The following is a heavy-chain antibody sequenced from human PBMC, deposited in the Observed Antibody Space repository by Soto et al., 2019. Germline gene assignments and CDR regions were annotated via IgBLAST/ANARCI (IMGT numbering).Heavy chain of an antibody. D-gene: IGHD6-19*01. CDR2: LSYDGSNS. J-gene: IGHJ4*02. V-gene: IGHV3-30-3*01. Sequence: QVQLVESGGGVVQPGRSLRLSCAASGFTFSSYAMHWVRQAPGKGLEWVAVLSYDGSNSYYADSVKGRFTISRDNSKNTLYLQMNSLRPEDTAVYYCARDAAVAGCDYWGQGTLVTVSS. CDR3: ARDAAVAGCDY. CDR1: GFTFSSYA.